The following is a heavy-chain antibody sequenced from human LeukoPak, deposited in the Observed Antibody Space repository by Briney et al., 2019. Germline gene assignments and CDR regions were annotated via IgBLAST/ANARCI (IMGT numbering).Heavy chain of an antibody. CDR1: GGSISSGSYY. V-gene: IGHV4-61*02. CDR2: IYTSGST. CDR3: ATDSSGFMPLPPDY. J-gene: IGHJ4*02. Sequence: SETLSLTCTVSGGSISSGSYYWSWIRQPAGKGLEWIGRIYTSGSTNYNPSLKSRVTISVDTSKNQFSLKLSSVTAADTAVYYCATDSSGFMPLPPDYWGQGTLVTVSS. D-gene: IGHD3-22*01.